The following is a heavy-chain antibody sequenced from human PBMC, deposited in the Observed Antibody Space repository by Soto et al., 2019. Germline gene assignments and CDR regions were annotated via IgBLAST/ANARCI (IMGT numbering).Heavy chain of an antibody. CDR1: GPSISRYY. Sequence: SETLSLTGTASGPSISRYYWIWIRQPPGKGLEWIGYIYYSGSTNYNPSLKSRVTISLDTSRNQFSLNLISLPAAHTAVYYSGRHHPYYGDKPSGATNRFDPWGQGHMVTASS. CDR2: IYYSGST. CDR3: GRHHPYYGDKPSGATNRFDP. V-gene: IGHV4-59*08. J-gene: IGHJ5*02. D-gene: IGHD4-17*01.